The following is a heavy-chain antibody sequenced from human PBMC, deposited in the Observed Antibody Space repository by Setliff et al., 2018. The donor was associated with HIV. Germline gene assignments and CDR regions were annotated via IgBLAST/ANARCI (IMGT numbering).Heavy chain of an antibody. CDR3: ARIYRSSWPFDACDI. CDR1: EFTFSEYW. Sequence: VGSLRLSCAASEFTFSEYWMTWVRQAPGKGLEWLANIKQDESEIYYVDSVRGRFTVSRDNARNSLYLQMNSLRAEDTAIYYCARIYRSSWPFDACDIWGQGTMVTVSS. D-gene: IGHD6-6*01. J-gene: IGHJ3*02. V-gene: IGHV3-7*03. CDR2: IKQDESEI.